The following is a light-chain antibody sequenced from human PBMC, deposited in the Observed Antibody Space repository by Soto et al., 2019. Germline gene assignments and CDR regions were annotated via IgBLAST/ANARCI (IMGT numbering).Light chain of an antibody. CDR3: QQRTFWPAT. CDR1: QSVGRF. Sequence: EIVLTQSPATLSLSLGERATLSCRASQSVGRFLAWYRQTPGQAPRLLVFDASTRAPGIPARFSGSGSATEVTLTSSSLEPEDFAVYYCQQRTFWPATFGQGTRVEI. J-gene: IGKJ1*01. V-gene: IGKV3-11*01. CDR2: DAS.